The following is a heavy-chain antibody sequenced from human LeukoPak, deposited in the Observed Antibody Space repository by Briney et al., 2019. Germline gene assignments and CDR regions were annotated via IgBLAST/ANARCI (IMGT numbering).Heavy chain of an antibody. D-gene: IGHD3-22*01. V-gene: IGHV3-23*01. CDR1: GFTFSSYA. Sequence: GGSLRLSCAASGFTFSSYAMSWVRQAPGKGLEWVSAISGSGGSTYYADSVKGRFTISRDNSKNTLYLQMNSLRAEDTAVYYCARREITMIVVVMYNWFDPWGQGTLVTVSS. J-gene: IGHJ5*02. CDR2: ISGSGGST. CDR3: ARREITMIVVVMYNWFDP.